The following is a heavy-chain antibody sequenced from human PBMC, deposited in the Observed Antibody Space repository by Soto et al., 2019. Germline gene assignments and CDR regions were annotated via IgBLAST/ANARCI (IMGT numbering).Heavy chain of an antibody. CDR3: ARVKYGSGSYYSWYFDY. D-gene: IGHD3-10*01. V-gene: IGHV4-38-2*01. CDR1: GYSISSGYY. CDR2: IYHSGST. Sequence: PSETLSLTCAVSGYSISSGYYWGWIRQPPGKGLEWIGSIYHSGSTYYNPSLKSRVTISVDTSKNQFSLKLSSVTAADTAVYYCARVKYGSGSYYSWYFDYWGQGTLVTVSS. J-gene: IGHJ4*02.